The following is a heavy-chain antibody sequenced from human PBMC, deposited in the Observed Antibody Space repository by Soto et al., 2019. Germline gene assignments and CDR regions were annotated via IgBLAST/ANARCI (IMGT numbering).Heavy chain of an antibody. J-gene: IGHJ6*02. CDR1: GVTFSSYA. V-gene: IGHV3-23*01. D-gene: IGHD2-21*01. CDR2: ISGTPGST. Sequence: PGGSLRLSCVVSGVTFSSYAMTWVRQGPGKGLEWVSTISGTPGSTYYADSVKGRFTISRDISKNTLRLQMNGLRAEDSAIYYCAHCLGYGMDVWGQGTSVTVSS. CDR3: AHCLGYGMDV.